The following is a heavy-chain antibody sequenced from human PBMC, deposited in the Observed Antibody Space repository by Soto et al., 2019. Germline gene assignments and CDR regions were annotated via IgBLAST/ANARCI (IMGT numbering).Heavy chain of an antibody. CDR2: IIPIFGTA. D-gene: IGHD2-15*01. CDR1: GGTFSSYA. CDR3: ARVTVDCSGGSCYSSFDY. J-gene: IGHJ4*02. V-gene: IGHV1-69*01. Sequence: SSVKVSCKAFGGTFSSYAISWVRKAPEQGLEWMGGIIPIFGTANYAQKFQGRVTITADESTSTAYMELSSLRSEDTAVYYCARVTVDCSGGSCYSSFDYWGQGTLVTVSS.